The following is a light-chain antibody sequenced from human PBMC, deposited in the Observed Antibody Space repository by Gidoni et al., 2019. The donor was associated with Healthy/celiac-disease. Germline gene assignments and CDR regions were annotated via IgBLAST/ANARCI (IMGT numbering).Light chain of an antibody. CDR1: QSVSSY. CDR3: QQRSNWPPG. Sequence: EIVLTQSPATLSLSPGERATLSCRASQSVSSYLAWYQQKPGQAPRLLIYDASNRATGIPARFSGSWSGTDFTLTISSLEPEDFAVYYCQQRSNWPPGFGGGIKVEIK. CDR2: DAS. V-gene: IGKV3-11*01. J-gene: IGKJ4*01.